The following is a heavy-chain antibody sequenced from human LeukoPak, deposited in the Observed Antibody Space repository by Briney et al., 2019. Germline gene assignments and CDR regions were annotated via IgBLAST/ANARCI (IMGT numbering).Heavy chain of an antibody. D-gene: IGHD5-12*01. CDR2: IRYDGSNK. V-gene: IGHV3-30*02. Sequence: PGGSLRLSCAASGFTFSSYGMHWVRQAPGKGLEWVAFIRYDGSNKYYADSVKGRFTISRDNSKNSLYLQMNSLRAEDTAVYYCASIRGYYFDYWGQGTLVTVSS. CDR3: ASIRGYYFDY. J-gene: IGHJ4*02. CDR1: GFTFSSYG.